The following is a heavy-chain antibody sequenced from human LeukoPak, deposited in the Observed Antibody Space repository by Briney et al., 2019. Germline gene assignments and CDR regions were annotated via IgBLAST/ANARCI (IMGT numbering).Heavy chain of an antibody. V-gene: IGHV1-2*02. CDR3: ARDTGSPTNWFDP. J-gene: IGHJ5*02. CDR2: INPNSGGT. Sequence: ASVKVSCKASGYTFTGYYMHWVRQAPGQGLEWMGWINPNSGGTNYAQKFQGRVTMTRDTSISTAYMELSRLRSDDTAVYYCARDTGSPTNWFDPWGQGTLVTVSS. CDR1: GYTFTGYY. D-gene: IGHD1-14*01.